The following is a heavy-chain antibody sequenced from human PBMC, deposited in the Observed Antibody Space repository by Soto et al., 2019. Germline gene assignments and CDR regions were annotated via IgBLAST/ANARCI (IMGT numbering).Heavy chain of an antibody. V-gene: IGHV3-30*18. D-gene: IGHD3-22*01. CDR1: GFTFSSYG. Sequence: PGGSLRLSCAASGFTFSSYGMNWVRQAPGKGLEWVTVISYDGSNKYYADSVKGRFTISRDNSKNTLYLQMNSLRAEDTAVYYCAKDRLYYDSSGYPAYWGQGTLVTVSS. CDR3: AKDRLYYDSSGYPAY. CDR2: ISYDGSNK. J-gene: IGHJ4*02.